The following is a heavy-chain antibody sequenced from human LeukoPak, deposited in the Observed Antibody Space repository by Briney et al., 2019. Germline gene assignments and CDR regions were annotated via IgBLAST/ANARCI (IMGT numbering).Heavy chain of an antibody. J-gene: IGHJ6*02. CDR3: AREGNNCSGGSCFVWNYYGMDV. V-gene: IGHV4-39*07. CDR1: GGSISSNSYY. Sequence: PSETLSLTCTVSGGSISSNSYYWGWIRQPPGKGLEWIGSIYYSGSTYYNPSLKSRVTISVDTSKNQFSLKLSSVTAADTAVYYCAREGNNCSGGSCFVWNYYGMDVWGQGTTVTVSS. D-gene: IGHD2-15*01. CDR2: IYYSGST.